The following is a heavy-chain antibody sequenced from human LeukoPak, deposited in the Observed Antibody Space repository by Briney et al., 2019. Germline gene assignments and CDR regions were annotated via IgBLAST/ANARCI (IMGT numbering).Heavy chain of an antibody. D-gene: IGHD6-13*01. CDR1: GFTFTSYE. J-gene: IGHJ4*02. Sequence: GGSLRLSCAASGFTFTSYEMNWVRRAPGKGLEWVSYISSSGSTIYYADSVKGRFTISRDNAKNSLYLQMNSLRAEDTAVYYCARVGQQLIFDYWGQGTLVTVSS. CDR2: ISSSGSTI. CDR3: ARVGQQLIFDY. V-gene: IGHV3-48*03.